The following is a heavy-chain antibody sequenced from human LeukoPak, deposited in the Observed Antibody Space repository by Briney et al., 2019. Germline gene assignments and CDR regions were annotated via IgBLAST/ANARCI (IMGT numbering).Heavy chain of an antibody. CDR2: INHSGST. CDR3: ARGPKRITMVRGVIRPFDY. Sequence: PSETLSLTCAVYGGSFSGYYWSWIRQPPGKGLEWIGEINHSGSTNYNPSLKSRVTISVDTSKNQFSLKLSSVTAADTAVYYCARGPKRITMVRGVIRPFDYWGQGTLVTVSS. D-gene: IGHD3-10*01. J-gene: IGHJ4*02. V-gene: IGHV4-34*01. CDR1: GGSFSGYY.